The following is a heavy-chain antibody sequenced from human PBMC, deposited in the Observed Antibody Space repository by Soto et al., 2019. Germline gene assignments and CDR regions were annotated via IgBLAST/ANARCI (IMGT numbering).Heavy chain of an antibody. CDR3: ARGRPPYNWNPEIFDY. Sequence: ASVKVSCKASGYTFTIYGISCVRQAPLQGLEWMGWISAYNGNTNYAQKLQGRVTMTTDTSTSTAYMELSSLRSEDTAVYYCARGRPPYNWNPEIFDYWGQGTLVTVSS. V-gene: IGHV1-18*01. J-gene: IGHJ4*02. D-gene: IGHD1-20*01. CDR2: ISAYNGNT. CDR1: GYTFTIYG.